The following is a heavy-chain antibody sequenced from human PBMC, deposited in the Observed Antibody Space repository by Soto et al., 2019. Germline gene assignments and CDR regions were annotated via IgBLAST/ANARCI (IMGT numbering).Heavy chain of an antibody. V-gene: IGHV4-30-2*01. CDR2: IYYGGNT. CDR1: GGSISSGDYS. D-gene: IGHD3-16*01. Sequence: QLQLRESGSGLVKPSQTLSLSCAVSGGSISSGDYSWSWIRQPPGKGLEWIGSIYYGGNTYYKPSLKSRVTISVDRSKNQFSLKLSSVTAADTAVYYCASSPHRGGGIGNWYFDLWGRGTLVTVSS. CDR3: ASSPHRGGGIGNWYFDL. J-gene: IGHJ2*01.